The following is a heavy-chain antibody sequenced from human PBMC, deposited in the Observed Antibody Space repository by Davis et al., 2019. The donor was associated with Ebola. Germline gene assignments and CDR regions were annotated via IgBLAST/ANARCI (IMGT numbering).Heavy chain of an antibody. CDR2: ISYDGSNK. CDR1: GFTFSNYG. V-gene: IGHV3-30*03. D-gene: IGHD1-26*01. CDR3: ARALGSYSVWVGHY. J-gene: IGHJ4*01. Sequence: PGGSLRLSCAASGFTFSNYGMYWVRRAPGKGLEWVAFISYDGSNKYYGDSVKGRFTISRDNSKNTLYLQMNSLRVEDTAVYFCARALGSYSVWVGHYWGQGTLVTVSS.